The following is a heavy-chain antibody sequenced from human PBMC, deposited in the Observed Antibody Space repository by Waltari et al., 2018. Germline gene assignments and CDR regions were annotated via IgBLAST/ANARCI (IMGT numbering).Heavy chain of an antibody. V-gene: IGHV4-34*01. CDR3: ARDGVQLVLIHYGMDV. J-gene: IGHJ6*02. CDR2: INHSGST. CDR1: GGSFSGYY. D-gene: IGHD6-6*01. Sequence: QVQLQQWGAGLLKPSETLSLTCAVYGGSFSGYYWSWIRQPPGKGLEWIGEINHSGSTNYNPSLKSRVTISVDTSKNQFSLKLSSVTAADTAVYYCARDGVQLVLIHYGMDVWGQGTTVTVSS.